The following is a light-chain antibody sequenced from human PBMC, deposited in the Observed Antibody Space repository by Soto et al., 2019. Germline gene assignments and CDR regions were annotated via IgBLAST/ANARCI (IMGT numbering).Light chain of an antibody. CDR1: QSVNSN. CDR2: DAS. V-gene: IGKV3-11*01. Sequence: EIVLTQSPGTLSLSPGERATLSCRASQSVNSNLAWYQQKPGQAPRLLIYDASNRATGIPVRFSGSGSGTDFTLTISSLEPEDFAVYYCQQSRACPLTFGGGTTV. J-gene: IGKJ4*01. CDR3: QQSRACPLT.